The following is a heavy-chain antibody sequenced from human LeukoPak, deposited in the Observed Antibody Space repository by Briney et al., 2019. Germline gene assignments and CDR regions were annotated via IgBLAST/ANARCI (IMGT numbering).Heavy chain of an antibody. J-gene: IGHJ4*02. CDR1: GFTFSSNA. V-gene: IGHV3-23*01. D-gene: IGHD3-10*01. CDR3: VRKTEWFGPRFDY. CDR2: ISDSGGST. Sequence: GGSLRLSCAASGFTFSSNAMSWVRQAPGKGLEWVSGISDSGGSTYYADSVKGRFTISRDNSKNTLYLQMSRLRAEDTAVYYCVRKTEWFGPRFDYWGQGTLVTVSS.